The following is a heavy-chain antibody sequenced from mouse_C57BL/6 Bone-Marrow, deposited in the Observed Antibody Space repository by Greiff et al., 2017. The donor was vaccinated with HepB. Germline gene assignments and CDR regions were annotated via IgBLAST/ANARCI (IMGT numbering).Heavy chain of an antibody. CDR3: ARFYGSSHWYFDV. CDR1: GFSLTSYG. CDR2: IWSGGST. Sequence: VMLVESGPGLVQPSQSLSITCTVSGFSLTSYGVHWVRQSPGKGLEWLGVIWSGGSTDYNAAFISRLSISKDNSKSQVFFKMNSLQADDTAIYYCARFYGSSHWYFDVWGTGTTVTVSS. V-gene: IGHV2-2*01. D-gene: IGHD1-1*01. J-gene: IGHJ1*03.